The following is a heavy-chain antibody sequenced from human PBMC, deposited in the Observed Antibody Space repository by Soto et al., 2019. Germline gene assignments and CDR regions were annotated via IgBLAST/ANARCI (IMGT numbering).Heavy chain of an antibody. CDR2: ISDSGATS. Sequence: PGGSLRLSCVASGFSLSSHAVSWVRQTPEKGLEWVSSISDSGATSSYADFVKGRFTVSRDNSRNTRYLQMDSLRVEDTAVYYCPTLTYYYVSAGNPAVGYWGQGTLVTASS. D-gene: IGHD3-10*02. V-gene: IGHV3-23*01. CDR3: PTLTYYYVSAGNPAVGY. CDR1: GFSLSSHA. J-gene: IGHJ4*02.